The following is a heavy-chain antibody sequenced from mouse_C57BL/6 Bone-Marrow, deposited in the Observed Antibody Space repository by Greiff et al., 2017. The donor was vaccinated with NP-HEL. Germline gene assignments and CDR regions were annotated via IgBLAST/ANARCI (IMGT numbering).Heavy chain of an antibody. V-gene: IGHV1-69*01. CDR2: IDPSDSYT. J-gene: IGHJ1*03. D-gene: IGHD1-1*01. Sequence: QVQLQQPGAELVMPGASVKLSCKASGYTFTSYWMHWVKQRPGQGREWIGEIDPSDSYTNYNQKFKGKSTLTVDKSSSTAYMQLSSLTSEDSAVYYCAMTTVVAPYWYFDVWGTGTTVTVSS. CDR3: AMTTVVAPYWYFDV. CDR1: GYTFTSYW.